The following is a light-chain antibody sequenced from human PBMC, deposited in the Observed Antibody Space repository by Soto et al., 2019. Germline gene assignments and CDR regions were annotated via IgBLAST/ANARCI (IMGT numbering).Light chain of an antibody. CDR3: QSYDSSLRGV. V-gene: IGLV1-40*01. CDR2: GSV. CDR1: TSNIGAGYD. Sequence: QSVLTQPPSVSGAPGQRVTISCTGSTSNIGAGYDVHWYQQLLGTAPKLLIYGSVNRPSGVPDRFSGSKSGASASLAITGLQAEDEADYYCQSYDSSLRGVFGGGTKLTVL. J-gene: IGLJ3*02.